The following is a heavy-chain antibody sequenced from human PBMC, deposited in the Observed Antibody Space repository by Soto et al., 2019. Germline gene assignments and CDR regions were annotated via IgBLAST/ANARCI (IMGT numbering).Heavy chain of an antibody. CDR2: INAHSGGT. CDR1: GFSFTGYY. J-gene: IGHJ5*02. V-gene: IGHV1-2*02. CDR3: AKDLTRQLAYWLDP. D-gene: IGHD6-6*01. Sequence: VKVSCKASGFSFTGYYIHWLRQAPGQGLEWMGWINAHSGGTEYAQKFQGRVTLTRDTSIATAYLTLTSLTSDDTALYYCAKDLTRQLAYWLDPWGQGTQVTVSS.